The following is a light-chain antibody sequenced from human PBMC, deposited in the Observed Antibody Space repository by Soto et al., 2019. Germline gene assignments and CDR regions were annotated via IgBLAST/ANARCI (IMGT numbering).Light chain of an antibody. CDR1: QVISTP. CDR3: QRGSVVPFT. CDR2: STS. J-gene: IGKJ3*01. Sequence: DIQMTQSPSSLSASVGDRVTITCRASQVISTPLNWYQQKPGKAPTLLIYSTSTLHSGVPSRFSASGSGTDFSLTISSLQPDDFATYYCQRGSVVPFTFGPGTRVDI. V-gene: IGKV1-39*01.